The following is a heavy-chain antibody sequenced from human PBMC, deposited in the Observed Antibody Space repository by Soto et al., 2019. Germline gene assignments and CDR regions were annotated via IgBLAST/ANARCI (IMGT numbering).Heavy chain of an antibody. J-gene: IGHJ4*02. V-gene: IGHV1-2*04. CDR3: ASRNCGGDCYSHFDS. Sequence: GASVKVSCKASGYTFTGYYMHWVRQAPGQGLEWMGWINPNSGGTNYAQKFQGWVTMTRDTSISTAYMELSRLRSDDTAVYYCASRNCGGDCYSHFDSWGQGALVTVSS. CDR2: INPNSGGT. D-gene: IGHD2-21*02. CDR1: GYTFTGYY.